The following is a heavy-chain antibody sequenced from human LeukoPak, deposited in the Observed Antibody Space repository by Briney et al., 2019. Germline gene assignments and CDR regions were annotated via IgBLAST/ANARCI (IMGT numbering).Heavy chain of an antibody. V-gene: IGHV3-23*01. CDR3: AKDNNAAAGRRLIDY. CDR1: GFTFSSYA. D-gene: IGHD6-13*01. J-gene: IGHJ4*02. CDR2: ISGSGGST. Sequence: GGSLRLSCAASGFTFSSYAMSWVRQAPGKGLEWVSAISGSGGSTYYADSVKGRFTISRDNSKNTLYLQMNSLRAEDTAEYYCAKDNNAAAGRRLIDYWGQGTLVTVSS.